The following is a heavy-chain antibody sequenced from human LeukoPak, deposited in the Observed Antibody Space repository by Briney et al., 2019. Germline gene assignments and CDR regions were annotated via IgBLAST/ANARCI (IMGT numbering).Heavy chain of an antibody. V-gene: IGHV4-4*02. CDR2: ISHTGST. J-gene: IGHJ4*02. D-gene: IGHD2-8*02. CDR3: TRSAGWWSLDY. CDR1: RDSISNSFW. Sequence: PSETLSLTCTVSRDSISNSFWWSWVRQPPGKGLDWIGEISHTGSTKYNPSLKNRVTISRDSSKNQFSLKLNSVTAADTATYYCTRSAGWWSLDYWGQGALVTVSS.